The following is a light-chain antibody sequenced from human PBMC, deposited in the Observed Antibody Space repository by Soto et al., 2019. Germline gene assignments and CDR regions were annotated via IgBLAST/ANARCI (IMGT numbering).Light chain of an antibody. CDR1: QGISSR. Sequence: DIQMTQSPSSVSASVGDRVTITCRASQGISSRLAWYQQKPGKAPKILIYAASTLQGGVPSRFTDSGSGSDFTLTITSLQPEDSATYYCQQADSFPLTFGGGTKVEIK. J-gene: IGKJ4*01. CDR3: QQADSFPLT. V-gene: IGKV1-12*01. CDR2: AAS.